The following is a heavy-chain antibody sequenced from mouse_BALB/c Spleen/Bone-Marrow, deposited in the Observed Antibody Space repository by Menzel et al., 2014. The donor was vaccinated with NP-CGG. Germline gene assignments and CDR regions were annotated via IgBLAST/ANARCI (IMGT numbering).Heavy chain of an antibody. D-gene: IGHD1-1*01. CDR1: GYTFTSYW. V-gene: IGHV1-69*02. Sequence: VQLQQSGAELVRPGASVKLSCKASGYTFTSYWINWVKQRPGQGLEWIGNIYPSDSYTNYSQKFKDKATLTVDKSSSTAYMQLSSPTSEDSAVYYCTRGYYGSSYDYWGQGTTLTVSS. J-gene: IGHJ2*01. CDR3: TRGYYGSSYDY. CDR2: IYPSDSYT.